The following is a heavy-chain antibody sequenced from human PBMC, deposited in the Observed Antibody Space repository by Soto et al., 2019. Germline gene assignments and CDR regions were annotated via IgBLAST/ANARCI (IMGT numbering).Heavy chain of an antibody. CDR1: GFTFTSSA. V-gene: IGHV1-58*01. CDR2: IVVGSGNT. Sequence: SVKVSCKASGFTFTSSAVQWVRQARGQRLEWIGWIVVGSGNTNYAQKFQERVTITRDMSTSTAYMELSSLRSEDTAVYYCAADRITMIVVANYDAFDIWGQGTMVTVSS. D-gene: IGHD3-22*01. CDR3: AADRITMIVVANYDAFDI. J-gene: IGHJ3*02.